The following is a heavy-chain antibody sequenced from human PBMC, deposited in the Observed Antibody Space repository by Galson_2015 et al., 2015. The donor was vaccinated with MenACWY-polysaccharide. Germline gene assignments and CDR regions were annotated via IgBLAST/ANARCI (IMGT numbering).Heavy chain of an antibody. D-gene: IGHD3-22*01. Sequence: TLSLTCTVSGGSISSGGYYWTWIRQRPGKGLEWIGHVYYSGTTDYSPSLKSRVTMSVDTSKNQFSLKLNSMTAADTAVYYCARVSSGYDHLDYWGQGTLVTVSS. CDR1: GGSISSGGYY. CDR2: VYYSGTT. J-gene: IGHJ4*02. V-gene: IGHV4-31*03. CDR3: ARVSSGYDHLDY.